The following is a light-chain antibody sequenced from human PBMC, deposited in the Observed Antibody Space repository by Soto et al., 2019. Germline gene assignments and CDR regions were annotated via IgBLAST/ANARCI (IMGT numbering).Light chain of an antibody. CDR1: QSVSSSY. J-gene: IGKJ2*01. CDR3: HQYGSLYT. Sequence: EIGLMQSPGTVSLSPGERGTLSCWASQSVSSSYLAWYQQKPGQAPRLLIYGASSRATGIPDRFSGSGSGTDFTLTISRLEPEDFAVYYCHQYGSLYTFGQGTKVEIK. V-gene: IGKV3-20*01. CDR2: GAS.